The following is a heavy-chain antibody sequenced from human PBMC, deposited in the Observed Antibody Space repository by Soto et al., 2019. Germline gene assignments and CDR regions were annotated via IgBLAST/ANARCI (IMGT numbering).Heavy chain of an antibody. J-gene: IGHJ4*02. D-gene: IGHD6-6*01. Sequence: QVQLQESGPGLVKPSQTLSLTCTVSGGSISSGGYYWSWIRQHPGKGLEWIGYIYYSGSTYYNPSLKSRVTISVYTSRSQFALKLISVTAADTAVYYCARTPKYSSSSDYWGQGTLVTVSS. CDR2: IYYSGST. CDR1: GGSISSGGYY. V-gene: IGHV4-31*03. CDR3: ARTPKYSSSSDY.